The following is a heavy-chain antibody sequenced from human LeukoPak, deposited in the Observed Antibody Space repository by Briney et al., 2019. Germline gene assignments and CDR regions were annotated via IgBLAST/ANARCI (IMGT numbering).Heavy chain of an antibody. Sequence: ASVKVSCKASGGTFSSYAISWVRQAPGQGLEWMGRIIPILGIANYAQKFQGRVTITADKSTSTAYMELSSLRSEDTAVYYCASYIQSGSYLVLDYWGQGTLVTVSS. CDR2: IIPILGIA. CDR1: GGTFSSYA. J-gene: IGHJ4*02. CDR3: ASYIQSGSYLVLDY. V-gene: IGHV1-69*04. D-gene: IGHD1-26*01.